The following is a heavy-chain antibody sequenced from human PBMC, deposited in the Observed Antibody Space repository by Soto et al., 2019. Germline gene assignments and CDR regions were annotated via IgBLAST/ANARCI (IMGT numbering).Heavy chain of an antibody. V-gene: IGHV4-34*01. J-gene: IGHJ5*02. D-gene: IGHD3-3*01. CDR2: INHSGST. CDR3: ARSGTIFGVVIIVSWFDP. Sequence: KASETLSLTCAVYGGSFSGYYWSWIRQPPGKGLEWIGEINHSGSTNYNPSLKSRVTISVDTSKNQFSLKLSSVTAADTAVYYCARSGTIFGVVIIVSWFDPWGQGTLVTVSS. CDR1: GGSFSGYY.